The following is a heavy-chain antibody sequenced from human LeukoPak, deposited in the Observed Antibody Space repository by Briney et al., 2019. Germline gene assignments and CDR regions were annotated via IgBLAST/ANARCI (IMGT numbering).Heavy chain of an antibody. CDR3: AREWLQDGFDI. V-gene: IGHV6-1*01. D-gene: IGHD5-12*01. J-gene: IGHJ3*02. Sequence: SQTLSLTCAISGDSVSSNSAAWNWTRQSPSRGLEWLGRTYYRSKWYNDYAESVKSRVSVNPDTSKNQWSLQLNSVTPEDTAVYYCAREWLQDGFDIWGQGTMVTVSS. CDR1: GDSVSSNSAA. CDR2: TYYRSKWYN.